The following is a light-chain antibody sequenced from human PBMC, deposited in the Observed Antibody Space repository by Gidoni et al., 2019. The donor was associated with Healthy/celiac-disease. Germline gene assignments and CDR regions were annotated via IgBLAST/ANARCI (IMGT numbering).Light chain of an antibody. J-gene: IGLJ2*01. CDR2: RNN. CDR1: SSNIGSNY. CDR3: AAWDDSLSGFVV. Sequence: QSLLTQPPSASVPPGQRVTISCSGSSSNIGSNYVYWYQQLPGTAPKLLIYRNNQRTSGVPDRFSGSKSGTSASLAISGRRSEDEADYYCAAWDDSLSGFVVLGGGTKLTVL. V-gene: IGLV1-47*01.